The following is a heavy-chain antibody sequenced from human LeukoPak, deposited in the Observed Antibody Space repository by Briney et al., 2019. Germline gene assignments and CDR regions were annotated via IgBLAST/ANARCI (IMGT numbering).Heavy chain of an antibody. CDR1: GFTFSSYA. J-gene: IGHJ4*02. V-gene: IGHV3-23*01. Sequence: GGSLRLPCAASGFTFSSYAMSWVRQAPGKGLEWVSAISGSGGSTYYADSVKGRFTISRDNSKNTLYLQMSSLRAEDTAIYYCAKDFAVTTDYWGQGSLVTVSS. D-gene: IGHD4-17*01. CDR2: ISGSGGST. CDR3: AKDFAVTTDY.